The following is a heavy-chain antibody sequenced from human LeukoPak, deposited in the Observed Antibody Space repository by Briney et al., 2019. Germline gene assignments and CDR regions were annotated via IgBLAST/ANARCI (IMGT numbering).Heavy chain of an antibody. Sequence: PGGSMRLSCAASGFTFSSYSMNWVRQAPGKGLEWVSYISSSSSTIYYVDSVKGRFSISRDTSRNTLYLQMNSLRAEDTAVYYCTRDSTTFRFGYWGQGTLVTVSS. V-gene: IGHV3-48*01. J-gene: IGHJ4*02. CDR3: TRDSTTFRFGY. CDR1: GFTFSSYS. D-gene: IGHD4-11*01. CDR2: ISSSSSTI.